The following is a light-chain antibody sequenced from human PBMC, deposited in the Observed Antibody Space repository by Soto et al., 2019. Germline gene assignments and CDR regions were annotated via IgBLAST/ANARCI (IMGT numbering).Light chain of an antibody. CDR1: QSLVHSDGNTH. CDR2: KVS. CDR3: MQGTHWPYT. V-gene: IGKV2-30*02. J-gene: IGKJ2*01. Sequence: DVVMTQSPLSLPVTLGQPASISCRSTQSLVHSDGNTHLNWFQQRPGQSPRRLICKVSNRDSGVPDRFSGSASGTDFTLKISRVEAEDVGVYYCMQGTHWPYTFGQGTNLEIQ.